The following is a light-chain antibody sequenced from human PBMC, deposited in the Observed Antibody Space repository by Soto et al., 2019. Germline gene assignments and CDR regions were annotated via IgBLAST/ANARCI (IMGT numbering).Light chain of an antibody. J-gene: IGLJ1*01. Sequence: QSALTQPASVSGSPGQSITISCTGTSSDVGSYNYVSWYQQHPGKAPKLMIYDVRKRPSGVPDRFSGSKSDNTASLTISGLQAEDEADYYCCSYAGRYTYVFGTGTKLTVL. V-gene: IGLV2-11*01. CDR3: CSYAGRYTYV. CDR2: DVR. CDR1: SSDVGSYNY.